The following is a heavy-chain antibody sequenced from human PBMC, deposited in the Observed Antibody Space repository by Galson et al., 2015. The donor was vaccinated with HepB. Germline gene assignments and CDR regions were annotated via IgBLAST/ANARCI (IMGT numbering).Heavy chain of an antibody. CDR3: AKEVRPNWVKGAFDI. CDR1: GFTFSTYA. V-gene: IGHV3-23*01. Sequence: SLRLSCAASGFTFSTYAMSWVRQAPGMGLEWVSCISASGGATYYADSVKGRFTISRDNSKNTLYLQVNSLRAEDTAIYYCAKEVRPNWVKGAFDIWGQGTMVTVSS. CDR2: ISASGGAT. D-gene: IGHD7-27*01. J-gene: IGHJ3*02.